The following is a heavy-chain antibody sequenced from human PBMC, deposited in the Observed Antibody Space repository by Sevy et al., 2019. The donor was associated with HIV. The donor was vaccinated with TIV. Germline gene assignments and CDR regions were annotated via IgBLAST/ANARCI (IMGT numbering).Heavy chain of an antibody. D-gene: IGHD3-22*01. CDR2: ISWNSGSI. J-gene: IGHJ3*02. V-gene: IGHV3-9*01. CDR3: AKVIRPNYYDSSGLTGAFDI. Sequence: GGSLRLSCAASGFTFDDYAMHWVRQAPGKGLEWVSGISWNSGSIGYADSVKGRFTISRDNAKNSLYLQMNSLRAEDTALNYCAKVIRPNYYDSSGLTGAFDIWGQGTMVTVSS. CDR1: GFTFDDYA.